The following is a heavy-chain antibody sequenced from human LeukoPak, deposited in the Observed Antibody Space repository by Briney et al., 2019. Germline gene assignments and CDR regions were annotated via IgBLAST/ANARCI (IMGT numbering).Heavy chain of an antibody. CDR3: ARGVGVTQDRTRIHYYYGMDV. V-gene: IGHV1-46*01. CDR1: GYTFSNYY. J-gene: IGHJ6*02. Sequence: ASVKVSCKTSGYTFSNYYMHWVRQAPGQGPEWMGIINPSGDNTNYAQKFQGRITMTRDTSTTTVYMELSSLRSEDTAVYYCARGVGVTQDRTRIHYYYGMDVWGQGTTVTVSS. CDR2: INPSGDNT. D-gene: IGHD1-26*01.